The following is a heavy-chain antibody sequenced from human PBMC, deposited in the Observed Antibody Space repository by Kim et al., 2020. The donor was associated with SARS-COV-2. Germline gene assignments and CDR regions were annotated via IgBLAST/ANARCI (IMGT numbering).Heavy chain of an antibody. V-gene: IGHV4-31*02. J-gene: IGHJ3*02. D-gene: IGHD3-22*01. CDR3: ARARITMIVVDAFDI. Sequence: PSLKSRGTISVDTSKNQFSLKLSSVTAADTAVYYCARARITMIVVDAFDIWGQGTMVTVSS.